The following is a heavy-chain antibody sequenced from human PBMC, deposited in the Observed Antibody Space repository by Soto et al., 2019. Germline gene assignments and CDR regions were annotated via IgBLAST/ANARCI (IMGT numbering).Heavy chain of an antibody. D-gene: IGHD3-3*01. Sequence: ETLSLTCTVSGGSISSYYWSWIRQPPGKGLEWIGYIYYSGSTNYNPSLKSRVTISVDTSKNQFSLKLSSVTAADTAVYYCARFKEWLLSPFDPWGQGTLVTVSS. CDR2: IYYSGST. J-gene: IGHJ5*02. CDR1: GGSISSYY. V-gene: IGHV4-59*01. CDR3: ARFKEWLLSPFDP.